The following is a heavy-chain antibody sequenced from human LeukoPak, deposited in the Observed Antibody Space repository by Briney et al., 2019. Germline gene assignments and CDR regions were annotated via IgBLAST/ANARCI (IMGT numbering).Heavy chain of an antibody. J-gene: IGHJ5*02. CDR1: GYTFTSYG. Sequence: ASVKVSCKASGYTFTSYGISWVRQAPGQGLEWMGWISAYNGNTGYAQKFQGRVTMTRNTSISTAYMELSSLRSEDTAVYYCARGWEYCSSTSCSFNWFDPWGQGTLVTVSS. CDR3: ARGWEYCSSTSCSFNWFDP. V-gene: IGHV1-8*02. D-gene: IGHD2-2*01. CDR2: ISAYNGNT.